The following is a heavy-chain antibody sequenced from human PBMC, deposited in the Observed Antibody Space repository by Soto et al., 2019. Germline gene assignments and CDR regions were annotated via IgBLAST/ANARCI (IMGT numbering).Heavy chain of an antibody. Sequence: GGSLRLSCAASGFTFSSYSMNWVRQAPGKGLEWVSSISSSSSYIYYADSVKGRFTISRDNAKNSLYLQMNSLRAEDTAVYYCARESSEEVATITYTNDAFDIWGQGTMVTVSS. CDR1: GFTFSSYS. D-gene: IGHD5-12*01. CDR3: ARESSEEVATITYTNDAFDI. J-gene: IGHJ3*02. V-gene: IGHV3-21*01. CDR2: ISSSSSYI.